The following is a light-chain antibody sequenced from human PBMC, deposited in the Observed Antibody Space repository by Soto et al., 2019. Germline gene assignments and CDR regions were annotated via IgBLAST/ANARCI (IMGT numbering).Light chain of an antibody. CDR3: QQSSNTPYT. CDR1: QRISSY. J-gene: IGKJ2*01. V-gene: IGKV1-39*01. CDR2: AAS. Sequence: DIQMTQSPSSLSASVGDRVTITCRASQRISSYLNWYQQKPGKAPKLLIYAASSLQSGVPSRFSGSGSGTDFTLTISSLQPEDFATYYCQQSSNTPYTFGQGTKLEIK.